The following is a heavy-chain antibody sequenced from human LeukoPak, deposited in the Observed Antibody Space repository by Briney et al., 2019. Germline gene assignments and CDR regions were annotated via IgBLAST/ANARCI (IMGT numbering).Heavy chain of an antibody. Sequence: PGGSLRLSCAASGFTFSNFDMSWVRQAPGKGLEWVSAISGSGGSTYHADSVKGRFTISRDNSKNTLYLQMNSLRAEDTAVYYCAKGDYFDYWGQGTLVTVSS. CDR3: AKGDYFDY. CDR2: ISGSGGST. D-gene: IGHD3-16*01. J-gene: IGHJ4*02. V-gene: IGHV3-23*01. CDR1: GFTFSNFD.